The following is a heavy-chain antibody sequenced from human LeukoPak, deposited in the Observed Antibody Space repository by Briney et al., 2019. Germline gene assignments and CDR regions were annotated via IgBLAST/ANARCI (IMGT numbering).Heavy chain of an antibody. Sequence: GSVTVSCKASGYTFTGYYIHWVRQAPGQGLEWMGWINPDSGGTKSAQKFQGRVTMTTDTSINTAYMELSRLASDDTAVYYCARAPGSGYAFDSWGQGTQVTVSS. CDR3: ARAPGSGYAFDS. V-gene: IGHV1-2*02. CDR2: INPDSGGT. D-gene: IGHD5-12*01. CDR1: GYTFTGYY. J-gene: IGHJ4*02.